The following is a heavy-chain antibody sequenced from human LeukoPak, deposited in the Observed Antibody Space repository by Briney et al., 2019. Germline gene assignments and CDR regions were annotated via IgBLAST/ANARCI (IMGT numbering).Heavy chain of an antibody. CDR2: IYTSGST. D-gene: IGHD3-3*01. CDR1: GGCISSYY. CDR3: ARYAKYYDFWSGYYGESYYYMDV. J-gene: IGHJ6*03. Sequence: SETLSLTCTVSGGCISSYYWSWIRQPPGKGLEWIGYIYTSGSTNYNPSLKSRVTISVDTSKNQFSLKLSSVTAADTAVYYCARYAKYYDFWSGYYGESYYYMDVWGKGTTVTVSS. V-gene: IGHV4-4*09.